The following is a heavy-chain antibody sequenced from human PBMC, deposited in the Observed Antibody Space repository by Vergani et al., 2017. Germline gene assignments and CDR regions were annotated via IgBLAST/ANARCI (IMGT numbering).Heavy chain of an antibody. CDR1: GFTFSSYW. CDR2: IKQDGSEK. CDR3: ARVNAYSSSNYFDY. D-gene: IGHD6-6*01. V-gene: IGHV3-7*03. J-gene: IGHJ4*02. Sequence: EVQLVESGGGLVQPGGSLRLSCAASGFTFSSYWMSWVRQAPGKGLEWVANIKQDGSEKYYVDSVKGRFTISRDNAKNSLYLQMNSLRAEDTAVYYCARVNAYSSSNYFDYWGQGTLVTVSS.